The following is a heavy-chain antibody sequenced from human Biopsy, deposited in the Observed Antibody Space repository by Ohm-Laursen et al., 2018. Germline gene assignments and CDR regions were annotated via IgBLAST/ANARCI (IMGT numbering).Heavy chain of an antibody. J-gene: IGHJ1*01. CDR3: ARGSNEYGGLYFPH. CDR1: GGSFTGHY. D-gene: IGHD4-23*01. Sequence: PGTLSLTCTVSGGSFTGHYWTWIRQPPGKGLEWIGHISHTGYTSYKSSLKSRVTISLDTSRKHFSLRLTSLAAAATAVYYCARGSNEYGGLYFPHWGQGTLVTVSS. V-gene: IGHV4-59*11. CDR2: ISHTGYT.